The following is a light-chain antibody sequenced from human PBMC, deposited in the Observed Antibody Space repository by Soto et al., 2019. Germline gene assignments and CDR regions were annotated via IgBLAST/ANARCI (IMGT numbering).Light chain of an antibody. CDR2: AAS. Sequence: EIVLTQSPGTLYLSPGERASLSCSSSQRVGSSYVAWYQQRPGQAPRLLIYAASSRATGIPDRFSGSGSGTDCTLTISRLEPEDFAVYYCQQYGTSPRTFGQGTKVDIK. CDR1: QRVGSSY. CDR3: QQYGTSPRT. J-gene: IGKJ1*01. V-gene: IGKV3-20*01.